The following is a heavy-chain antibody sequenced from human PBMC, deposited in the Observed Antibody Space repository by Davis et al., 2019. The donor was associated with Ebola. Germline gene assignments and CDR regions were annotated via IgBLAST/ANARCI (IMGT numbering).Heavy chain of an antibody. CDR2: IYYSGST. Sequence: SETLSLTCTVSGGSISSGGYYWSWIRQHPGKGLEWIGYIYYSGSTYYNPSLKSRVTISVDTSKNQFSLKLSSVTAADTAVYYCARALGTGTLGYYYGMDVWGQGTTVTVSS. CDR3: ARALGTGTLGYYYGMDV. V-gene: IGHV4-31*03. CDR1: GGSISSGGYY. J-gene: IGHJ6*02. D-gene: IGHD1-1*01.